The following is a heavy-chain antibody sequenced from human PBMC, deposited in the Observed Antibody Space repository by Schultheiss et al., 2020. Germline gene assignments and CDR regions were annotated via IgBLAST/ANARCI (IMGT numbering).Heavy chain of an antibody. CDR3: ARETRGYSYGPYYYGMDV. CDR2: IYHSGST. Sequence: SETLSLTCTVSGGSISSSSYYWGWIRQPPGKGLEWIGEIYHSGSTNYNPSLKSRVTISVDKSKNQFSLKLSSVTAADTAVYYCARETRGYSYGPYYYGMDVWGRGSTGNGYS. V-gene: IGHV4-39*07. J-gene: IGHJ6*02. D-gene: IGHD5-18*01. CDR1: GGSISSSSYY.